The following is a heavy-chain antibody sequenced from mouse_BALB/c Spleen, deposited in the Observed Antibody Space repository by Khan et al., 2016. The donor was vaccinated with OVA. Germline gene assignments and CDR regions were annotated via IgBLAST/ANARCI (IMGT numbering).Heavy chain of an antibody. CDR2: LHPSNGRT. Sequence: QVQLKESGAELVKPGASVKLSCKASGYTFTSSWMHWVKQRPGQGLEWIGDLHPSNGRTNYNAYFKRQATLTVDKSSSKAYMQLSGRTSEDDAVYYGARVPYYRDDEGYEVMDYGGQGTAVTVTA. CDR3: ARVPYYRDDEGYEVMDY. J-gene: IGHJ4*01. V-gene: IGHV1S81*02. CDR1: GYTFTSSW. D-gene: IGHD2-14*01.